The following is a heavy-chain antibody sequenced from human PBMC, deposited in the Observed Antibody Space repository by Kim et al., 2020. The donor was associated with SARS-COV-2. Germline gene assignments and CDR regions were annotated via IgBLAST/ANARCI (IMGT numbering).Heavy chain of an antibody. CDR3: ATVGAHYFVVASSFDY. Sequence: ASVKVSCKVSGYTLTELSMHWVRQAPGKELEWMGGFDPEDGETIYAQKFQGRVTMTEDTSTDTAYMELSSLRSEDTAVYYCATVGAHYFVVASSFDYWGQGTLVTVSS. D-gene: IGHD2-2*01. CDR2: FDPEDGET. J-gene: IGHJ4*02. V-gene: IGHV1-24*01. CDR1: GYTLTELS.